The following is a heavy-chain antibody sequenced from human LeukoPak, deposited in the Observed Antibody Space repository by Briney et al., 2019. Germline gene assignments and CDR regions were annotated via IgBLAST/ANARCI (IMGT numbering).Heavy chain of an antibody. CDR3: AKGYCSSTSCYPGGY. J-gene: IGHJ4*02. D-gene: IGHD2-2*01. V-gene: IGHV3-9*01. Sequence: GRSLRLSCAASGFTFDDYAMHWVRQAPGKGLEWVSGISWNSGSIGYADSVKGRLTISRDNAKNSLYLQMNSLRAEDTALYYCAKGYCSSTSCYPGGYWGQGTLVTVSS. CDR2: ISWNSGSI. CDR1: GFTFDDYA.